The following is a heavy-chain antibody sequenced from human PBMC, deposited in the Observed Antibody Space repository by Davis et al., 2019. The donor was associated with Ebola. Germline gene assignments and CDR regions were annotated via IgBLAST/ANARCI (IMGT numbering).Heavy chain of an antibody. Sequence: GESLKISCAASGFKFSSFWMSWVRQAPGKGLEWVANIRQDGSEIRYLASVKGRFTISRDNTKNSLYLQMNRLRVEDSALYYCAKDNWGQGYIDAFDVWGQGTMVTVSS. D-gene: IGHD7-27*01. CDR2: IRQDGSEI. CDR1: GFKFSSFW. J-gene: IGHJ3*01. CDR3: AKDNWGQGYIDAFDV. V-gene: IGHV3-7*04.